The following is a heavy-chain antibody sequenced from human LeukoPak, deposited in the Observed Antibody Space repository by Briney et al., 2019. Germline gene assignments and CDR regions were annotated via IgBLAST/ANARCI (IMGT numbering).Heavy chain of an antibody. J-gene: IGHJ6*03. CDR3: ARAGNNYYYYYMDV. CDR2: IRYDGGSQ. CDR1: GFTFNNYG. D-gene: IGHD1-14*01. V-gene: IGHV3-30*02. Sequence: PGGSLRLSCAASGFTFNNYGMHWVHQAPGKGLEWVAFIRYDGGSQHYTDSVKGRFTISRDNAKNSLYLQMNSLRAEDTAVYYCARAGNNYYYYYMDVWGKGTTVTVSS.